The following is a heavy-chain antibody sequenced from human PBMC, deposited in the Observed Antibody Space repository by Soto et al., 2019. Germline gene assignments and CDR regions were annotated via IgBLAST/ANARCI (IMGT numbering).Heavy chain of an antibody. J-gene: IGHJ4*02. Sequence: SETLSLTCAVYGGSFSGYYWSWIRQPPGKGLEWIGEINHSGSTNYNPSLKSRVTISVDTSKNQFSLKLSSVTAADTAVYYCARRAHCSGGSCYSRPFDYWGQGTLVTVSS. CDR3: ARRAHCSGGSCYSRPFDY. CDR1: GGSFSGYY. V-gene: IGHV4-34*01. D-gene: IGHD2-15*01. CDR2: INHSGST.